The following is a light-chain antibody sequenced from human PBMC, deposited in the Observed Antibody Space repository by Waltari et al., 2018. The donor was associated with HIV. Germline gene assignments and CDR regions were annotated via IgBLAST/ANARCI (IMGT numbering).Light chain of an antibody. CDR3: SSYTSSATLV. J-gene: IGLJ2*01. CDR1: SNDVGGYNY. V-gene: IGLV2-14*01. CDR2: EVS. Sequence: GTSNDVGGYNYVSWYQHHPGKAPKLMIYEVSDRPSGVSSRFSGSKSGNTASLTISGLQAEDEADYYCSSYTSSATLVFGGGTKLTV.